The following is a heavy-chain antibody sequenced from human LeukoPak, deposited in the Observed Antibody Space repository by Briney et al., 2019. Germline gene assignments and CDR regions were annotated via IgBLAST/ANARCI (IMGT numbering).Heavy chain of an antibody. J-gene: IGHJ5*02. Sequence: PGGSLRLSCAASGFTFSSYWMHWFRQAPGKGLVWVSRINSDGSSTSYADSVKGRFTISRDNAKNTLYLQMNSLRAEDTAVYYCARTTLINWFDPWGQGTLVTVSS. CDR3: ARTTLINWFDP. CDR1: GFTFSSYW. V-gene: IGHV3-74*01. D-gene: IGHD4-11*01. CDR2: INSDGSST.